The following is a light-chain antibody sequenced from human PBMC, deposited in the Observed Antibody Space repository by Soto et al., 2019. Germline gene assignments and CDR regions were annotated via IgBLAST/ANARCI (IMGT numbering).Light chain of an antibody. CDR3: QQYIISPFT. J-gene: IGKJ3*01. CDR1: QSVRSNY. CDR2: DAS. Sequence: EIXLTQSPATLSLSPGERATLSCGATQSVRSNYLAWYQQKPGQAPSLLIYDASSRATGIPDRFSGSGSGTDFTLTINRLEPEDFAVYYCQQYIISPFTFGPGTKVDI. V-gene: IGKV3D-20*01.